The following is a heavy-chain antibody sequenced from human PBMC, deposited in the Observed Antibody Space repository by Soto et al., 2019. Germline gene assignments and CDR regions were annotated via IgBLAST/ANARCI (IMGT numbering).Heavy chain of an antibody. V-gene: IGHV1-46*03. D-gene: IGHD2-21*02. CDR3: ASPRDPENDAFAI. J-gene: IGHJ3*02. CDR1: GYTFTSYY. Sequence: ASVKVSCKASGYTFTSYYIHWVRLAPGQGLEWMGIINPSGGSTSYAQKFQGRVTMTRDTSTSTVYMEPSSLRSEDTAVYYCASPRDPENDAFAIWGQGTMVTVSS. CDR2: INPSGGST.